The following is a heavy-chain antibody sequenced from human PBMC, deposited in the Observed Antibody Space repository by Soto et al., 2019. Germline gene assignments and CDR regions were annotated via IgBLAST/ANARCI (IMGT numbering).Heavy chain of an antibody. V-gene: IGHV3-30*03. CDR2: ISYDGNDR. J-gene: IGHJ4*02. CDR1: GFTFSNYG. CDR3: AQNVDGSPFES. Sequence: QVQLVESGGGVVQPGRSLTVSCAASGFTFSNYGMHWVRQPPGKGLEWVAVISYDGNDRHYTDSVKGRFTISRYNSKKALYLQMNSLRAEDTAVYYCAQNVDGSPFESWGQGTLVTVSS.